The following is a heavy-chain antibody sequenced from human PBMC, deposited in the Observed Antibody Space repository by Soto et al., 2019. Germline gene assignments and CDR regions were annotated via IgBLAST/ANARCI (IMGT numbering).Heavy chain of an antibody. V-gene: IGHV3-23*01. CDR1: GFTFANYA. J-gene: IGHJ6*01. CDR3: ARFVVGAAGNYGLDL. CDR2: FSNSGGTT. D-gene: IGHD2-15*01. Sequence: VKLLESGGGLVQPGGSLGLSCAGSGFTFANYAMSWVRQAPGKGLQWVSVFSNSGGTTYYPDSVKGRFTIPRENFNNTLDLQLDSLRAEDTAISYCARFVVGAAGNYGLDLWCQGTTVTVSS.